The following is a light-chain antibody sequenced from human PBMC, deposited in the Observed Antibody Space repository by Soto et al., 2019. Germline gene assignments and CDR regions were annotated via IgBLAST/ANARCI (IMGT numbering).Light chain of an antibody. CDR2: GAS. J-gene: IGKJ4*01. Sequence: EIVMTQSPATLSVSPGERATLSCRASQSIRTNLAWYRHKPGQAPRLLIYGASSRATGIPDGFSGSGSGTDFTLTISRLEPEDFAVYYCQQYGSSLLTFGGGTKVEIK. CDR3: QQYGSSLLT. CDR1: QSIRTN. V-gene: IGKV3-20*01.